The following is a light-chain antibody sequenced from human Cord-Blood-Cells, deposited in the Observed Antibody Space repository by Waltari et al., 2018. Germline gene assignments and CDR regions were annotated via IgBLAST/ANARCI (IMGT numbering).Light chain of an antibody. CDR3: QQYNNWPPWT. Sequence: EIVLTPSPATLSVSPRERATLSCRASQSVSSNLAWYQQKPGQAPRLLIYGASTRATGIPARFSGSGSGTEFTLTISSLQSEDFAVYYCQQYNNWPPWTFGQGTKVEIK. J-gene: IGKJ1*01. CDR2: GAS. V-gene: IGKV3-15*01. CDR1: QSVSSN.